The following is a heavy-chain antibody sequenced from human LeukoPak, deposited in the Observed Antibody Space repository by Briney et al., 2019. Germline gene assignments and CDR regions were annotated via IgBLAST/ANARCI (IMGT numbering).Heavy chain of an antibody. V-gene: IGHV3-23*01. J-gene: IGHJ4*02. D-gene: IGHD4-17*01. CDR3: AKDIGYGDYGGFDY. CDR1: GFTFSSYA. CDR2: ISGSGGST. Sequence: GGSLRLSCAASGFTFSSYAMSWVRQAPGKGLEWVSAISGSGGSTYNADSVKGRFTISRDNSKNTLYLQMNSLRAEDTAVYYCAKDIGYGDYGGFDYWGQGTLVTVSS.